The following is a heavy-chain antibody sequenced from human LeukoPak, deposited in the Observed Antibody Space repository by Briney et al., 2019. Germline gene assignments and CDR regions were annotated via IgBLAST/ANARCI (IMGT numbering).Heavy chain of an antibody. CDR2: IYHSGST. Sequence: PSGTLSLTCAVSGGSISSSNWWSWVRQPPGKGLEWIGEIYHSGSTNYNPSLKSRVTISVDKSKNQFSLKLSSVTAADTAVYYCARDGAAGTRGGWFDPWGQGTLVTVSS. J-gene: IGHJ5*02. D-gene: IGHD6-13*01. CDR3: ARDGAAGTRGGWFDP. V-gene: IGHV4-4*02. CDR1: GGSISSSNW.